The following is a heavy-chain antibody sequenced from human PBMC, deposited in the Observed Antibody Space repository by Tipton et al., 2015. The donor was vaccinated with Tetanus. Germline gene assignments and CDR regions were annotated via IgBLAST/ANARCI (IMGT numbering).Heavy chain of an antibody. CDR2: IYHTENT. CDR1: GDSITTGDYY. D-gene: IGHD5-12*01. Sequence: TLSLTCTVSGDSITTGDYYWGWIRQPPGKGLEWIGYIYHTENTFYNPSLKSRLTFSVDTSKSQFSLKLNSVTAADTAVYYCARGVDRTKAGIDWGQGTLVTVSS. V-gene: IGHV4-30-4*01. J-gene: IGHJ4*02. CDR3: ARGVDRTKAGID.